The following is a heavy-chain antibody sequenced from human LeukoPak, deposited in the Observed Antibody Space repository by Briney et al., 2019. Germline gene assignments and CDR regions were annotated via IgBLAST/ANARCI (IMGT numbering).Heavy chain of an antibody. CDR1: GYTFFNYG. D-gene: IGHD3-10*01. J-gene: IGHJ6*03. V-gene: IGHV1-18*01. CDR3: ARDAVSVNVIRGVFSNNHYMDV. CDR2: ISTYKGNT. Sequence: ASVKVSCKASGYTFFNYGINWVRQAPGQGLEWMGWISTYKGNTKYTQRLQDRVTMTTDTSTSTVYMELRSLRFDDTAVYYCARDAVSVNVIRGVFSNNHYMDVWGKGTTVTVSS.